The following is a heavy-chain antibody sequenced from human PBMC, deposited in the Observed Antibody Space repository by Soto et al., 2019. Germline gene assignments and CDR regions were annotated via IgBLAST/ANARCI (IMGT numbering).Heavy chain of an antibody. J-gene: IGHJ5*02. V-gene: IGHV3-30-3*01. D-gene: IGHD6-13*01. Sequence: GGSLRLSCAASGFTFSSYAMHWVRQAPGKGLEWVAVISYDGSNKYYADSVKGRFTISRDNSKNTLYLQMNSLRAEDTAVCYCARDMAAGERYNWFDPWGQGTLVTVSS. CDR1: GFTFSSYA. CDR3: ARDMAAGERYNWFDP. CDR2: ISYDGSNK.